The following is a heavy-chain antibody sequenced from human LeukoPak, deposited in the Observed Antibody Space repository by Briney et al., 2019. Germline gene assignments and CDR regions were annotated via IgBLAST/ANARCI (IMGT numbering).Heavy chain of an antibody. Sequence: GGSLRLSCAASGFTFSTYWVHWVRQAPGEGLVWVSRINPDGRRTDYADSVKGRFTISRDNAKNMLYLQMNSLRAEDSAVYFCARVLRGNRDYWGQGTLVTVSS. V-gene: IGHV3-74*01. J-gene: IGHJ4*02. CDR1: GFTFSTYW. D-gene: IGHD4-23*01. CDR2: INPDGRRT. CDR3: ARVLRGNRDY.